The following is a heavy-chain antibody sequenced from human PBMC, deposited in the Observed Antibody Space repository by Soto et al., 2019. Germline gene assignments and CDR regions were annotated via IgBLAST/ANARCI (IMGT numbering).Heavy chain of an antibody. J-gene: IGHJ4*02. D-gene: IGHD4-17*01. V-gene: IGHV1-2*04. CDR2: INPNSGGT. Sequence: ASVKVSCKASGYTFTSYGISWVRQAPGQGLEWMGWINPNSGGTNYAQKFQGWVTMTRDTSISTAYMELSRLRSDDTAVYYCARSYGDFTFFDYWGQGTLVTVSS. CDR3: ARSYGDFTFFDY. CDR1: GYTFTSYG.